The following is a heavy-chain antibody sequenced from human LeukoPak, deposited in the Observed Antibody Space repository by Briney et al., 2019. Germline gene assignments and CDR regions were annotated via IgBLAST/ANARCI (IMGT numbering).Heavy chain of an antibody. Sequence: QPGGSLRLSCGASEFNVNDYYMSWVRQAPGKGLEWVSGISGSGGSTYYADSVKGRFTISRDNSKNTLYLQMNSLRAEDTAVYYCAKGHGGLDYWGQGTLVTVSS. CDR3: AKGHGGLDY. D-gene: IGHD2-15*01. J-gene: IGHJ4*02. CDR2: ISGSGGST. CDR1: EFNVNDYY. V-gene: IGHV3-23*01.